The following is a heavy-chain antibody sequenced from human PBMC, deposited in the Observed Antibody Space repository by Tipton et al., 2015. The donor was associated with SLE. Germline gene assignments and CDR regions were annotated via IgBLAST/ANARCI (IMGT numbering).Heavy chain of an antibody. Sequence: LSLTCAVSGGSISSSNWWSWVRQPPGKGLEWVSYISGSGSTIYYADSVRGRFTISRDNAKNSLYLQMNSLRAEDTALYYCARVMTTVTDNWFDSRGQGTLVTVSS. CDR3: ARVMTTVTDNWFDS. CDR1: GGSISSSNW. CDR2: ISGSGSTI. V-gene: IGHV3-11*01. D-gene: IGHD4-11*01. J-gene: IGHJ5*01.